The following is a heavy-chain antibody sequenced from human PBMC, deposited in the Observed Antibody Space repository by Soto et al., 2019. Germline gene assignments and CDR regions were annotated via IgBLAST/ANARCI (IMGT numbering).Heavy chain of an antibody. J-gene: IGHJ4*02. D-gene: IGHD3-16*01. CDR1: GFSLSARGVG. CDR3: THSPWGAAPDY. CDR2: IYWNDDK. V-gene: IGHV2-5*01. Sequence: QITLKESGPTLVNPTQTLTLTCTFSGFSLSARGVGVGWIRQPPGKALEWLALIYWNDDKRYSPSLKSRLTVTGDTSKTQVVLTMTNMDPVDTATYYCTHSPWGAAPDYWGQGAPVTVSS.